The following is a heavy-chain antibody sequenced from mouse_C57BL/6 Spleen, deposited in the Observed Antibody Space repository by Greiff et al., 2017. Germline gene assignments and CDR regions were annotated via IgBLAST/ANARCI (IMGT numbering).Heavy chain of an antibody. D-gene: IGHD2-5*01. J-gene: IGHJ2*01. CDR1: GYTFTDYY. CDR3: ARSLSNSKGDYFDY. CDR2: INPYNGGT. Sequence: EVKLQESGPVLVKPGASVKMSCKASGYTFTDYYMNWVKQSHGTSLEWIGVINPYNGGTSYNQKFKGKATLTVDKSSSTAYMELNSLTSEDSAVYYCARSLSNSKGDYFDYWGQGTTLTVSS. V-gene: IGHV1-19*01.